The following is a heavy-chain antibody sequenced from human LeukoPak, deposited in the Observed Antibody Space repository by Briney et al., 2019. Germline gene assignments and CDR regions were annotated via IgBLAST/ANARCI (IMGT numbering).Heavy chain of an antibody. V-gene: IGHV3-23*01. Sequence: GGSLRLSCAASGFTFSSYGMTWVRQAPGKGLEWVSGISGSSGGTYYPDSVKGRFTISRDNSKNTLHLQMNSLRAEDTAVYYCVKGGLTGDHWGHGTLVTVSS. D-gene: IGHD7-27*01. CDR1: GFTFSSYG. CDR3: VKGGLTGDH. J-gene: IGHJ4*01. CDR2: ISGSSGGT.